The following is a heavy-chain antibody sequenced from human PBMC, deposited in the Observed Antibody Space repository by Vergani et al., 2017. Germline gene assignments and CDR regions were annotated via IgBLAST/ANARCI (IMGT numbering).Heavy chain of an antibody. D-gene: IGHD1-26*01. J-gene: IGHJ4*02. CDR3: ARLPIVVYYYFDY. CDR2: IYYRGST. V-gene: IGHV4-39*01. CDR1: GGSISSSSYY. Sequence: QLQLQESGPGLVKPSETLSLTCTVSGGSISSSSYYWGWIRQPPGKGLGWIGSIYYRGSTYYNPSLKSRVTISVDTSKHQFSLKLSSVTAADTAVYYCARLPIVVYYYFDYWGQGTLVTVSS.